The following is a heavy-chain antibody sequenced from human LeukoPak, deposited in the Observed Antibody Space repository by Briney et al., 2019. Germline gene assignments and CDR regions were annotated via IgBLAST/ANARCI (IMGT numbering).Heavy chain of an antibody. J-gene: IGHJ4*02. V-gene: IGHV3-7*01. Sequence: GGSLRLSCGASGFTFTTYWMSWVRQAPGKGLEWVANIKQDGTEKYYVDSVKGRSTISRDYARNSLYLQLNSLRAEDTAVYYCARLSEMFRGPQVIYYFDYWGQGTLVTVSS. CDR3: ARLSEMFRGPQVIYYFDY. CDR2: IKQDGTEK. D-gene: IGHD3-10*01. CDR1: GFTFTTYW.